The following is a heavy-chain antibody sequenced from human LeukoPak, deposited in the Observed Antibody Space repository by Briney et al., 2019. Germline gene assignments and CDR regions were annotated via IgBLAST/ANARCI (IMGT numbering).Heavy chain of an antibody. CDR1: GLTLSNAW. Sequence: GGSLTLAWAPSGLTLSNAWTRWVRHAPRKGREWVGCIKSKTNEETTDYAAPVTGRFTISSDDSKNTLYLQMNSLKTEDTAVYYCTRRIVGATRGEYFDNWGQGTLVTVSS. CDR3: TRRIVGATRGEYFDN. V-gene: IGHV3-15*01. D-gene: IGHD1-26*01. CDR2: IKSKTNEETT. J-gene: IGHJ4*02.